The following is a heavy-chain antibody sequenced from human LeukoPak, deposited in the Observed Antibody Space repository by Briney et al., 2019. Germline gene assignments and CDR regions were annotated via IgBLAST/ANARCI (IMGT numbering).Heavy chain of an antibody. D-gene: IGHD6-19*01. V-gene: IGHV3-48*01. CDR3: ARDRVSGGRATLDY. Sequence: PGGSLRLSCAASGFTFSSYSMNWVRQAPGKGLEWVSYISSSSSTIYYADSVKGRFTISRDNAKNSLYLQMNSLRAEDTAVYYCARDRVSGGRATLDYWGQGTLVTVSS. CDR1: GFTFSSYS. J-gene: IGHJ4*02. CDR2: ISSSSSTI.